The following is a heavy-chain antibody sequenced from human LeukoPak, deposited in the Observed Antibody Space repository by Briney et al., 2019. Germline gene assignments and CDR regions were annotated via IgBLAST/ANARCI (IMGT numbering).Heavy chain of an antibody. CDR1: GYSISSGYY. J-gene: IGHJ4*02. V-gene: IGHV4-38-2*02. CDR2: IYHSGST. CDR3: AREGGGGIDF. Sequence: PSETLSLTCTVSGYSISSGYYWGWIRQPPGKGLEWIGNIYHSGSTYYNPSLKSRVSISVDTSKNQFSLKLTSVTAADTAVYYCAREGGGGIDFWGQGTLVTVSS. D-gene: IGHD1-26*01.